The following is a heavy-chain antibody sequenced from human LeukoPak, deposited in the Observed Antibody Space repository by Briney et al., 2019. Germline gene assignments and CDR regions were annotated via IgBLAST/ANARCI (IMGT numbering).Heavy chain of an antibody. CDR2: ISSGGNT. Sequence: GGSLRLSCAASGFTFSTYAMSWVRQTPGKGLEWVSGISSGGNTQYTDSVKGRFTVSRDNSKNTLPLQMDSLRAEDTTIYYCTKDRRQWVVPYFDSWGQGTVVTVSS. J-gene: IGHJ4*02. D-gene: IGHD6-19*01. CDR3: TKDRRQWVVPYFDS. CDR1: GFTFSTYA. V-gene: IGHV3-23*01.